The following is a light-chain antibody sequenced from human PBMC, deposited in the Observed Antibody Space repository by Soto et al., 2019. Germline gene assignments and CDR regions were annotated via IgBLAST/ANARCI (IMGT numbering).Light chain of an antibody. CDR3: QQHNNWPLT. J-gene: IGKJ4*01. V-gene: IGKV3-15*01. CDR2: DAS. CDR1: QSVSSN. Sequence: EIVMTQSPATLYVSPGERATLSCRASQSVSSNLAWYQQKPGQAPRLLIYDASTRATGIPARFSGSGSGTEFTLTISSLQSEDFALYYCQQHNNWPLTFGGGTKVEIK.